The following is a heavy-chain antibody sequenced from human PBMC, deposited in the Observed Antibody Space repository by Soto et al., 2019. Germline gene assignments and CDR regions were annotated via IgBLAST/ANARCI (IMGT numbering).Heavy chain of an antibody. CDR1: GGTFSSYA. J-gene: IGHJ6*02. V-gene: IGHV1-69*06. Sequence: QVQLVQSGAEVKKPGSSVMVSCKASGGTFSSYAISWVRQAPGQGLEWMAGIIPIFGTANYAQKFQGRVTITADKSTSTAYMELSSLRSEDTAVYYCASPTREWLPPARDYYYGMDVWGQGTTVTVSS. CDR2: IIPIFGTA. D-gene: IGHD3-3*01. CDR3: ASPTREWLPPARDYYYGMDV.